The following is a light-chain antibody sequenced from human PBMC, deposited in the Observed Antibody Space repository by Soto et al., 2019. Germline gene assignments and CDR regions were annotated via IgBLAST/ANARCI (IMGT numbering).Light chain of an antibody. CDR3: LQDYNYPLT. V-gene: IGKV1-6*01. CDR2: AAS. J-gene: IGKJ4*01. CDR1: QGIRND. Sequence: AIQMTQSPSSLSASVGDRVTITCRASQGIRNDLFWYQQKPGKAPKLLIYAASSLQTGVPSRFSGSGSGTDFTLTISSLQHEDFATYYCLQDYNYPLTFGGGTKVDIK.